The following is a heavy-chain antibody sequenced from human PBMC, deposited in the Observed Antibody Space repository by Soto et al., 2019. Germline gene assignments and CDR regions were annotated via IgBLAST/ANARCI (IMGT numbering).Heavy chain of an antibody. J-gene: IGHJ4*02. D-gene: IGHD2-15*01. CDR2: ITDNGGST. CDR3: AKDICGPSRCYNDY. V-gene: IGHV3-23*01. Sequence: EVQLLESGGGLVQPGGSLRLSCAASGFMFSSYVMNWVSQAPGKGLEWVSSITDNGGSTYYADSVKGRFTISRDNSKNTLYLQMNSLRADDTAVYYCAKDICGPSRCYNDYWGQGTMVTVSP. CDR1: GFMFSSYV.